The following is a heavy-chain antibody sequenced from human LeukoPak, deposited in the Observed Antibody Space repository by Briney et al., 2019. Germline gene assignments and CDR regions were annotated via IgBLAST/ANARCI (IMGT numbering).Heavy chain of an antibody. J-gene: IGHJ4*02. Sequence: SETLSLTCAVYGGSFSGYYWSWVRQPPGKGLEWIGEINHSGSTNYNPSLKSRVTISVDTSKNQFSLKLSSVTAADTAVYYCARVPGDYWGQGTLVTVSS. CDR1: GGSFSGYY. CDR3: ARVPGDY. V-gene: IGHV4-34*01. CDR2: INHSGST.